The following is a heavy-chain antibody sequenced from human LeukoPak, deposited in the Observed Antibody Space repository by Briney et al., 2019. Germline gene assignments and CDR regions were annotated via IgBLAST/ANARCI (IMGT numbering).Heavy chain of an antibody. D-gene: IGHD6-13*01. CDR2: ISAYNGNT. CDR1: GYTFTSYG. V-gene: IGHV1-18*01. Sequence: ASVKVSCKASGYTFTSYGISWVRQAPGQGLEWMGWISAYNGNTNYAQKLQGRVIMTTDTSTSTAYMELRSLRSDDTAVYYCARDRSSSWANWYFDLWGRGTLVTVSS. J-gene: IGHJ2*01. CDR3: ARDRSSSWANWYFDL.